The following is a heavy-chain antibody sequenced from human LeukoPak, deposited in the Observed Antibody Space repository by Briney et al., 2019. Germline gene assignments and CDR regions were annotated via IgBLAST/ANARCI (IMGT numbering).Heavy chain of an antibody. V-gene: IGHV2-5*01. CDR1: GFSLSTSGVA. D-gene: IGHD3-22*01. J-gene: IGHJ4*02. CDR2: NYWNDDK. Sequence: ESGPTLVNPTQTLTLTCTFSGFSLSTSGVAVGWIRQPPGKALEWLALNYWNDDKRYSPSLESRLTITKDTSKYRVVLTMTNMDPVDTATYYCAHSLYDSSGYYYFDYWGQGTLVTVSS. CDR3: AHSLYDSSGYYYFDY.